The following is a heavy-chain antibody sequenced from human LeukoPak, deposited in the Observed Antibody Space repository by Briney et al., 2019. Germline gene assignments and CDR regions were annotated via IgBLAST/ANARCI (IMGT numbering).Heavy chain of an antibody. V-gene: IGHV3-48*01. CDR1: GFTFSSYS. Sequence: PGGSLRLSCAASGFTFSSYSMNWVRQAPGKGLEWVSYIGSSSSTIYYADSVKGRFTISRVNAKHSLYLRMNRLRTEDPDVYYCGRSVKRYLWSGYYYFAYWGQGTLVTVSS. D-gene: IGHD3-3*01. J-gene: IGHJ4*02. CDR2: IGSSSSTI. CDR3: GRSVKRYLWSGYYYFAY.